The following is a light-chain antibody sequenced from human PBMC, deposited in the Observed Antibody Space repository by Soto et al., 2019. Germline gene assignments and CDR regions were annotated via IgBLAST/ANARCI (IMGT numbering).Light chain of an antibody. Sequence: QSVLNQPASVSGSPGQSITISCTGTSSDVGGYNYVSWYQQHPGKAPKLMIYDVSNRPSGVSNRFSGSKSGNTASLTISGLQAEGEADYYCSSYTSSSTLVFGTGTKVTVL. CDR1: SSDVGGYNY. CDR2: DVS. V-gene: IGLV2-14*01. CDR3: SSYTSSSTLV. J-gene: IGLJ1*01.